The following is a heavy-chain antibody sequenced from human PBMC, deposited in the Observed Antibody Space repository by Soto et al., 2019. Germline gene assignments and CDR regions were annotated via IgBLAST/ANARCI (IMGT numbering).Heavy chain of an antibody. J-gene: IGHJ4*02. V-gene: IGHV3-72*01. CDR3: GRGLPTTGFDY. CDR2: SRNKARSYTT. CDR1: GPGFSAAW. Sequence: GGSLRLSCAASGPGFSAAWMKWVRQAPGKGLEGVGRSRNKARSYTTDYAASVKGRFTISRDDSKSSVYLQMNSQKTEDTAVYYCGRGLPTTGFDYWGQGILVTVSS. D-gene: IGHD5-12*01.